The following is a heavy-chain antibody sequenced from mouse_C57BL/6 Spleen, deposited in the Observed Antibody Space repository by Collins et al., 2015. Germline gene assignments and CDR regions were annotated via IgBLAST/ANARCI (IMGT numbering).Heavy chain of an antibody. J-gene: IGHJ3*01. CDR3: ARGAY. Sequence: CKTSGYAFSSYWMNWVKQRPGKGLEWIGQIFPGDGDTNYNGKFKDKATLTADKSSSTAYMQLSSLTSEDSAVYFCARGAYWGQGTLVTVSA. CDR2: IFPGDGDT. V-gene: IGHV1-80*01. CDR1: GYAFSSYW.